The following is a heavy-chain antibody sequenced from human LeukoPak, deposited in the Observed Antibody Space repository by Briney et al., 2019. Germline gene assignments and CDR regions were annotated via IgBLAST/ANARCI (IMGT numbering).Heavy chain of an antibody. CDR1: GYTFTSYG. J-gene: IGHJ6*02. Sequence: ASVKVSCKASGYTFTSYGISWVRQAPGQGLEWMGWISAYNGNTNYAQKLQGRVTMTTDTSTSTAYMELRSLRSDDTAVYYRARDGTTVVTSSGYYGMDVWGQGTTVTVSS. V-gene: IGHV1-18*01. CDR2: ISAYNGNT. D-gene: IGHD4-23*01. CDR3: ARDGTTVVTSSGYYGMDV.